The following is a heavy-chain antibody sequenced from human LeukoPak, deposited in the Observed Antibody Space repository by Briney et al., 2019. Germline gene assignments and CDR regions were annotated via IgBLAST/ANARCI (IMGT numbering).Heavy chain of an antibody. D-gene: IGHD1-1*01. V-gene: IGHV3-30*18. J-gene: IGHJ5*02. Sequence: PGRSLRLSCAASGFTFSSYGMHWVRQAPGKGLEWVAVISYDGSNKYYADSVKGRFTISRDNSKNTLYLQMNSLRAEDTAVYYCAKATTEADNWFDPWGRGTLVTVSS. CDR2: ISYDGSNK. CDR1: GFTFSSYG. CDR3: AKATTEADNWFDP.